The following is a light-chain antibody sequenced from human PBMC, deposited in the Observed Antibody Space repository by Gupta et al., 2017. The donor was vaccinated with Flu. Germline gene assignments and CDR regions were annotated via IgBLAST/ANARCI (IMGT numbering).Light chain of an antibody. Sequence: QSALTQPASVSGSPGQSITISCTGTSSDIGSYNYVSWYQQHPGKAPKLLIYGVTNRPSGVSNRFSGSKSGDTASLTISGLQDEDEADYYCRSCTSSTTLVFGGGTKLTVL. J-gene: IGLJ2*01. V-gene: IGLV2-14*01. CDR3: RSCTSSTTLV. CDR2: GVT. CDR1: SSDIGSYNY.